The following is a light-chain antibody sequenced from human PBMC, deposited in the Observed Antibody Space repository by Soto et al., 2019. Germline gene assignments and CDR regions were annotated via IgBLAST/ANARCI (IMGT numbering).Light chain of an antibody. V-gene: IGKV1-5*01. CDR2: DAS. CDR3: QHYGGVWT. CDR1: QTISSW. Sequence: DIHMTQSRSTLSGSVGDRVTITCRASQTISSWLAWYQQKPGKAPKVLIYDASSLEGGVPSRFSGTGSATEFILTISSLQPDDFATYHCQHYGGVWTFGQGTKVDIK. J-gene: IGKJ1*01.